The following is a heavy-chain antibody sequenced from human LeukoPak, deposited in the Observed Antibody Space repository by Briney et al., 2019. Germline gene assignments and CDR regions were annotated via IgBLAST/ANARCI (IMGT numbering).Heavy chain of an antibody. Sequence: ASVKVSCKASGYTFTSYDINWVRQATGQGLEWMGWMNPNSGNTGYAQKFQGRVTITRNTSISTAYMELSSLRSEDTAVYYCARGDIAVAARFDYWGQGTLVTVSS. J-gene: IGHJ4*02. D-gene: IGHD6-19*01. CDR3: ARGDIAVAARFDY. V-gene: IGHV1-8*03. CDR1: GYTFTSYD. CDR2: MNPNSGNT.